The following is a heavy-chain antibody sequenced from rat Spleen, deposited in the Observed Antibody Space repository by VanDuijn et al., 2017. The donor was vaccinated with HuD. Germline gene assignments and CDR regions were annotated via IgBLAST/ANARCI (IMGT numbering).Heavy chain of an antibody. J-gene: IGHJ3*01. D-gene: IGHD1-5*01. CDR1: GFTFSDYY. CDR2: ISTGGGNT. V-gene: IGHV5-25*01. Sequence: EVQLVQSDGGLVQPGRSLKLSCAASGFTFSDYYMTWVRQAPTKGLEWVASISTGGGNTYYRDSVKGRFTISRDNAKSTLYLQMNSLRSEDTATYYCARSEGVHYNLPFADWGQGTLVTVSS. CDR3: ARSEGVHYNLPFAD.